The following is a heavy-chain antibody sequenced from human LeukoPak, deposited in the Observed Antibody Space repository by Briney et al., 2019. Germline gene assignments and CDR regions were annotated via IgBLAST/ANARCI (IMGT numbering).Heavy chain of an antibody. D-gene: IGHD3-10*01. Sequence: PSETLSLTCTVSGGSISSSSYYWGWIRQPPGKGLEWIGEINHSGSTNYNPSLKSRVTISVDTSKNQFSLKLSSVTAADTAVYYCARRGLWFGVQYYYYSMDVWGQGTTVTVSS. V-gene: IGHV4-39*07. CDR1: GGSISSSSYY. CDR3: ARRGLWFGVQYYYYSMDV. J-gene: IGHJ6*02. CDR2: INHSGST.